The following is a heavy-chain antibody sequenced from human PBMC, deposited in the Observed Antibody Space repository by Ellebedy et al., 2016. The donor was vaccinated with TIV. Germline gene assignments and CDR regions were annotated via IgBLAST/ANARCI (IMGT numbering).Heavy chain of an antibody. CDR3: AKESGQWLVPEALDY. Sequence: ASVKVSXKASGGTFSSYAISWVRQAPGQGLEWMGWISGYNGNTNYAQKFQGRVTMTRNTSISTAYMELSSLRSEDTAVYYCAKESGQWLVPEALDYWGQGTLVTVSS. D-gene: IGHD6-19*01. CDR2: ISGYNGNT. V-gene: IGHV1-8*02. CDR1: GGTFSSYA. J-gene: IGHJ4*02.